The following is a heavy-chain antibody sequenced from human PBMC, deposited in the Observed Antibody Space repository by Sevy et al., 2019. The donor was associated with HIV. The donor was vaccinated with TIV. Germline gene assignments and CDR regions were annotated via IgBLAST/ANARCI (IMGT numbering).Heavy chain of an antibody. J-gene: IGHJ6*02. CDR3: ARERSGAYARYFYGMDV. Sequence: GGSLRLSCAASGFNVKSNYMSWVRQAPGKGLEWVSVIYSGGSTYYADSVKGRFIISRDNSKNTVYLQMNSLRAEDTAVHYCARERSGAYARYFYGMDVWGQGTTVTVSS. CDR2: IYSGGST. CDR1: GFNVKSNY. V-gene: IGHV3-53*01. D-gene: IGHD6-19*01.